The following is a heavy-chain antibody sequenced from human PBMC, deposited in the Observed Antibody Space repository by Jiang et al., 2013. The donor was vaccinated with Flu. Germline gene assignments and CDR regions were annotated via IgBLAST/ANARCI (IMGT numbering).Heavy chain of an antibody. CDR1: GDSVSSNSAA. J-gene: IGHJ6*02. D-gene: IGHD3-10*01. V-gene: IGHV6-1*01. CDR2: TYYRSKWYN. CDR3: ARDYGSGSDYYYYGMDV. Sequence: SLTCAISGDSVSSNSAAWNWIRQSPSRGLEWLGRTYYRSKWYNDYAVSVKSRITINPDTSKNQFSLQLNSVTPEDTAVYYCARDYGSGSDYYYYGMDVWGQGTTVTVSS.